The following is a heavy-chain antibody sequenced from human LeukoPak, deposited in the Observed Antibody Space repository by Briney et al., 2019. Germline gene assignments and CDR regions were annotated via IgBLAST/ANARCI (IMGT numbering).Heavy chain of an antibody. CDR2: ISGSGGGT. D-gene: IGHD1-26*01. CDR3: AKDLGRYRNNYFDY. J-gene: IGHJ4*02. Sequence: HPGGSLRLSCAASGFTFNSYAMSWVRQAPEKGLEWVTTISGSGGGTYYADSVKGRFTISRDDSKNTLYLQMNSLRAEDTAVYNCAKDLGRYRNNYFDYWGQGTLVTVSS. CDR1: GFTFNSYA. V-gene: IGHV3-23*01.